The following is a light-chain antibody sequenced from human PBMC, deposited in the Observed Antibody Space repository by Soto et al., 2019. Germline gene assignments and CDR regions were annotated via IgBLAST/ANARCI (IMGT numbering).Light chain of an antibody. CDR1: QSITRC. J-gene: IGKJ4*01. V-gene: IGKV1-39*01. CDR2: AAS. Sequence: DIQMSQSPSSLSASVGDRVTITCRASQSITRCLNWYQQKPGKAPKLLIYAASSLQSGVPSRFSGSGSATDFTLTISSLQPEDFATYYCQESYSIPLTFGGGTKVDIK. CDR3: QESYSIPLT.